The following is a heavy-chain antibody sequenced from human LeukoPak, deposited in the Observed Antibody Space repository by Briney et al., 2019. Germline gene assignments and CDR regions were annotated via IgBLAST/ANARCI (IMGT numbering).Heavy chain of an antibody. CDR2: IYTSGST. CDR1: GGSISSGSYY. J-gene: IGHJ2*01. D-gene: IGHD3-9*01. Sequence: PSETLSLTCTVSGGSISSGSYYWSWIRQPAGKGLEWIGRIYTSGSTNYNPSLKSRVTISVDTSKNQFSLKLSSVTAADTAIYYCASLTNTTGYIPWYFDLWGRGTLVTVSS. CDR3: ASLTNTTGYIPWYFDL. V-gene: IGHV4-61*02.